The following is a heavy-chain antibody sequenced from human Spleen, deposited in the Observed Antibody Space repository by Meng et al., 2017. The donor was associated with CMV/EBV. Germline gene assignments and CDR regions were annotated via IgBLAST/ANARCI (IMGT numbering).Heavy chain of an antibody. J-gene: IGHJ6*02. D-gene: IGHD4-23*01. CDR2: FNPNSGDT. CDR3: ARVRGCSASALYYHFGMDV. CDR1: GYTFIGYY. V-gene: IGHV1-2*02. Sequence: ASVKVSCKASGYTFIGYYIYWVRQAPGQGLEWMGLFNPNSGDTKYAQKFQGRVTMTSDTSISTAYMALSSLRSDDTAVYYCARVRGCSASALYYHFGMDVWGHGTMVTVSS.